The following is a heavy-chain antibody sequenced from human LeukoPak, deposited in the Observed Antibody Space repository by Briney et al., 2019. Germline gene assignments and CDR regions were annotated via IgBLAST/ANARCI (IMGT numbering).Heavy chain of an antibody. Sequence: GASVKVSCKASGYTFTSYDINWVRQATGQGLEWMGWMNPNSGNTGYAQKFQGRVTMTRNTSISTAYVELSSLRSEDTAVYYCASGVHVDGSGSYYLDYWGQGTLVTVSS. CDR2: MNPNSGNT. CDR3: ASGVHVDGSGSYYLDY. V-gene: IGHV1-8*02. CDR1: GYTFTSYD. D-gene: IGHD3-10*01. J-gene: IGHJ4*02.